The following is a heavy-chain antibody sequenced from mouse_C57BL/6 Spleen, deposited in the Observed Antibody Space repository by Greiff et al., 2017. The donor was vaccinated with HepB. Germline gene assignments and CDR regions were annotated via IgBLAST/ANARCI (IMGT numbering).Heavy chain of an antibody. Sequence: DVKLVESGGGLVKPGGSLKLSCAASGFTFSDYGMHWVRQAPEKGLEWVAYISSGSSTIYYADTVKGRFTISRDNAKNTLFLQMTSLRSEDTAMYYCARTYYGSSYHWYFDVWGTGTTVTVSS. J-gene: IGHJ1*03. V-gene: IGHV5-17*01. D-gene: IGHD1-1*01. CDR2: ISSGSSTI. CDR1: GFTFSDYG. CDR3: ARTYYGSSYHWYFDV.